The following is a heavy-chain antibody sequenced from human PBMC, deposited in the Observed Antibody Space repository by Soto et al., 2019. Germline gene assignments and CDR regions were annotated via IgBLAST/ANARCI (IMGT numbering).Heavy chain of an antibody. D-gene: IGHD2-15*01. Sequence: SETLSLTCTVSGGSISPFYWSWVRQPPGKGLEWIGYLYYSGNTNYNPSLRSRVTISVDASKNQVSLRLPSVTAADTAVYYCARGGGVAARTFDYWGQGTVVTVSS. CDR1: GGSISPFY. CDR3: ARGGGVAARTFDY. CDR2: LYYSGNT. V-gene: IGHV4-59*01. J-gene: IGHJ4*02.